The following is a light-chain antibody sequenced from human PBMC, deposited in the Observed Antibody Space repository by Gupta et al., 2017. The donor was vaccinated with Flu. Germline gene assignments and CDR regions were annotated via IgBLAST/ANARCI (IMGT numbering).Light chain of an antibody. V-gene: IGKV1-33*01. Sequence: DTQVTQSPPSLSASVGDRVTITCQASRDIAKYLDWYQQKPGEAPKLLIKGASHLQGGVPSRFSGSGSGTDFTFIISSRAPEDFATYYCRQYDTRPPYTFGQGT. J-gene: IGKJ2*01. CDR3: RQYDTRPPYT. CDR1: RDIAKY. CDR2: GAS.